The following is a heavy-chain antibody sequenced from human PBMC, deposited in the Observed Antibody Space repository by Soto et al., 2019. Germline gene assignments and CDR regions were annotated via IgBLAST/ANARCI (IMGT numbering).Heavy chain of an antibody. J-gene: IGHJ6*02. V-gene: IGHV1-69*13. CDR3: ARLYNWNDYDYGMDV. D-gene: IGHD1-20*01. CDR2: IIPIFGTA. CDR1: GGTFSSYA. Sequence: SVKVSCKASGGTFSSYAISWVRQAPGQGLEWMGGIIPIFGTANYAQKFQGRVTITADESTSTAYMELSSLRSEDTAVYYCARLYNWNDYDYGMDVWGQGTTVTVSS.